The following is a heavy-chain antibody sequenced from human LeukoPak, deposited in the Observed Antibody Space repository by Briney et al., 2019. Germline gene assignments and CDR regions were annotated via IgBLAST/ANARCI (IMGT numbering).Heavy chain of an antibody. Sequence: PSETLSLTCTVSGGSISSYYWSWIRQPPGKGLEWIGYIYHSGSTYYNPSLKSRVTISVDRSKNQFSLKLSSVTAADTAVYYCARGYGDFRVEGRYFHSWGQGTLVTVSS. CDR2: IYHSGST. CDR1: GGSISSYY. D-gene: IGHD4-17*01. J-gene: IGHJ4*02. CDR3: ARGYGDFRVEGRYFHS. V-gene: IGHV4-59*12.